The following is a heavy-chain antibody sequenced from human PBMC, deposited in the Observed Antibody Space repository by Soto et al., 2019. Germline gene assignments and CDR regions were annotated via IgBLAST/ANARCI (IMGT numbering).Heavy chain of an antibody. CDR2: ISAYNGNT. V-gene: IGHV1-18*04. CDR1: GYTFTSYG. D-gene: IGHD6-13*01. Sequence: QVQLVQSGAEVKKPGASVKVSCKASGYTFTSYGISWVRQAPGQGLELMGWISAYNGNTNYAQKLQGRVTMTTDTSTSTAYMELRSLRSDDTAVYYCAKDFESSSWYLHCFDPWGKGTLVTVSS. J-gene: IGHJ5*02. CDR3: AKDFESSSWYLHCFDP.